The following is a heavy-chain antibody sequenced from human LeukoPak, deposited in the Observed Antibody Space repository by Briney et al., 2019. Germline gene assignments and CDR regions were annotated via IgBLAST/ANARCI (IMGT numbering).Heavy chain of an antibody. V-gene: IGHV3-23*01. Sequence: QPGGSLRLSCAASGFTFSSYTMSWVRQAPGKGLEWVSAISGSGGSTYYADSVKGRFTISRDNSKNTLYLQMNSLRAEDTAVYYCAKSHRITMVRGVRFDYWGQGTLVTVSS. CDR1: GFTFSSYT. J-gene: IGHJ4*02. CDR3: AKSHRITMVRGVRFDY. CDR2: ISGSGGST. D-gene: IGHD3-10*01.